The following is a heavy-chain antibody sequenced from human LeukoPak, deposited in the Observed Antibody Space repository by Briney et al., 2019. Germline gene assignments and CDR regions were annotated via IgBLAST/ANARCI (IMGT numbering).Heavy chain of an antibody. Sequence: GGSLKLSCAVSGFTFSDSSMHWVRQASGKGLEWVGRIRTEPNNYATLYAASVKGRFTISRDDSKNTAYLQMNGLKTEDTAVYYCTRHTERGADWGQGTLVTVSS. CDR3: TRHTERGAD. V-gene: IGHV3-73*01. CDR2: IRTEPNNYAT. J-gene: IGHJ4*02. D-gene: IGHD4/OR15-4a*01. CDR1: GFTFSDSS.